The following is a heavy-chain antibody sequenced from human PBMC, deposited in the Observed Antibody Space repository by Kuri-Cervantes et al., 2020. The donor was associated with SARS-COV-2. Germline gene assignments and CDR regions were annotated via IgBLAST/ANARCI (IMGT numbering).Heavy chain of an antibody. CDR1: GYSFTSYY. J-gene: IGHJ3*02. D-gene: IGHD2-2*01. CDR3: AREGVRYQPSGGYDAFDI. Sequence: ASVKVSCKPSGYSFTSYYIHWVRQAPGQGLEWMGILNPLGGSTDYAQKFQGRVTMTRDTSASTAYMELSSLRSEDTAVYYCAREGVRYQPSGGYDAFDIWGQGTMVTVSS. V-gene: IGHV1-46*01. CDR2: LNPLGGST.